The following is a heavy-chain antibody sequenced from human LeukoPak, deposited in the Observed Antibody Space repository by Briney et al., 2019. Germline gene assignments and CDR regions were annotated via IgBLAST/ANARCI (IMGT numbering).Heavy chain of an antibody. J-gene: IGHJ3*02. CDR3: ARGRWGGYDLHDAFDI. CDR2: IWYDGSNK. Sequence: GGSLRLSCAASGFTFSSYGMHWVRQAPGKGLEWVAVIWYDGSNKYYADSVKGRFTISRDNSKNTLYLQMNSLRAEDTAVYYCARGRWGGYDLHDAFDIWGQGTMVTVSS. V-gene: IGHV3-33*01. D-gene: IGHD6-25*01. CDR1: GFTFSSYG.